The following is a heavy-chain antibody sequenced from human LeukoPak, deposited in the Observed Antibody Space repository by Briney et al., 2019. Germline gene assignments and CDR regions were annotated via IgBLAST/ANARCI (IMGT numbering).Heavy chain of an antibody. Sequence: GGSLRLSCAASGFTFSSYSMNWVRQAPGKGLEWVSYISSSSSTIYYADSVKGRFTISRDNAKNSLYLQMNSLRAEDTAVYYCARVVDILTGYYFFDYWGQGTLVTVSS. CDR2: ISSSSSTI. V-gene: IGHV3-48*04. D-gene: IGHD3-9*01. J-gene: IGHJ4*02. CDR1: GFTFSSYS. CDR3: ARVVDILTGYYFFDY.